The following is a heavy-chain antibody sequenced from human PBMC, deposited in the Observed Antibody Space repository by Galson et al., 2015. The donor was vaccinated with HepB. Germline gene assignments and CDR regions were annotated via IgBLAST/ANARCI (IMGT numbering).Heavy chain of an antibody. Sequence: SLRLSCAASGFTFSSYGMHWVRQAPGKGLEWVAVISYDGSNKYYADSVKGRFTISRDNSKNTLYLQMNSLRAEDTAVYYCAKALVVGGSYYYDYWGQGTLVTASS. V-gene: IGHV3-30*18. CDR1: GFTFSSYG. J-gene: IGHJ4*02. CDR3: AKALVVGGSYYYDY. CDR2: ISYDGSNK. D-gene: IGHD1-26*01.